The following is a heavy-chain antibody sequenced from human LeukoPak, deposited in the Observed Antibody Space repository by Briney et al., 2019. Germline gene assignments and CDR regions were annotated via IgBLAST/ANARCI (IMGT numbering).Heavy chain of an antibody. D-gene: IGHD3-22*01. Sequence: SETLSLTCTVSGVSTNSYYYWSWIRQPPGKGLEWIGYIDYSGRTKYNPSLKSRVTISVDTSKNQFSLKLSSVTAADTAVYYCARSLSYYYDSSGYLYFDYWGQGTLVTVSS. J-gene: IGHJ4*02. CDR2: IDYSGRT. CDR3: ARSLSYYYDSSGYLYFDY. V-gene: IGHV4-59*08. CDR1: GVSTNSYYY.